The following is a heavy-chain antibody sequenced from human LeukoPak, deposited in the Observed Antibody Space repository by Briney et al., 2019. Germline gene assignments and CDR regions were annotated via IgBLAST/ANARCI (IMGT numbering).Heavy chain of an antibody. V-gene: IGHV3-48*02. J-gene: IGHJ4*02. Sequence: GGSLRLSCAASGFTFSSYSMNWVRQAPGKGLEWVSHISTSSSTRYYADSVKGRFTVSRDNAKNSLYLQMSSLRDDDTALYYCAGHNYWGQGTLVTVSS. CDR1: GFTFSSYS. CDR3: AGHNY. CDR2: ISTSSSTR.